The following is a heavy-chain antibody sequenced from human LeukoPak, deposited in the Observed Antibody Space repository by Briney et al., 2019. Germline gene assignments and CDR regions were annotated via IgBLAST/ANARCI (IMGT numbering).Heavy chain of an antibody. Sequence: ASVKVSCKASGYTFTGYYMHWVRQAPGQGLEWMGWINANSGDTKYAQKFQGRVTMTRDTSISTAYMELSRLRSDDTTMYYCAREISGYSDYWGQGTLVTVSS. CDR3: AREISGYSDY. CDR1: GYTFTGYY. V-gene: IGHV1-2*02. J-gene: IGHJ4*02. D-gene: IGHD3-22*01. CDR2: INANSGDT.